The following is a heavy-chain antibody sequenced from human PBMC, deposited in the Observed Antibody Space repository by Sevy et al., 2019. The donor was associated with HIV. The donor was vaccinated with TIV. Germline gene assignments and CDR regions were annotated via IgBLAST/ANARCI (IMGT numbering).Heavy chain of an antibody. Sequence: ASVKVSCKASGYTFTSYYMHWVRQAPGQGLEWMAIINPSGGSTSYAQKFQGRVTMTRDTSTSTVYMELSSLRSEDTAVYYCARGGYYDSSGYYQDAFDIWGQGTMVTVSS. CDR2: INPSGGST. CDR3: ARGGYYDSSGYYQDAFDI. V-gene: IGHV1-46*01. J-gene: IGHJ3*02. CDR1: GYTFTSYY. D-gene: IGHD3-22*01.